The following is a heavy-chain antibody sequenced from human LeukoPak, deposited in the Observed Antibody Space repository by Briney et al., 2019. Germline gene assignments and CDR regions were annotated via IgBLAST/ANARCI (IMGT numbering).Heavy chain of an antibody. V-gene: IGHV1-18*01. D-gene: IGHD1-14*01. CDR3: ARNHRQGGYYYYYMDV. CDR2: ISAYNGNT. J-gene: IGHJ6*03. CDR1: GYTFTSYG. Sequence: ASVKVSCKASGYTFTSYGISWVRQAPGQGLEWMGWISAYNGNTNNAQKLQGRVTMTTDTSTSTAYMELGSLRSEDTAVYYCARNHRQGGYYYYYMDVWGKGTTVTVSS.